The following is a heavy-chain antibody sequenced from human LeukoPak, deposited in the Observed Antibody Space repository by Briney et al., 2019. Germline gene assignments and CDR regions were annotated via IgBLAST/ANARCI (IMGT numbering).Heavy chain of an antibody. Sequence: ASVKVSCKAFGGTFSSYAISWVRQAPGQGLEWMGGIIPIFGTANYAQKFQGRVTITTDETTSTAYMELSSLRSEDTAVYYCARAYCSSTSCPLDYWGQGTLVTVSS. V-gene: IGHV1-69*05. J-gene: IGHJ4*02. CDR2: IIPIFGTA. CDR3: ARAYCSSTSCPLDY. CDR1: GGTFSSYA. D-gene: IGHD2-2*01.